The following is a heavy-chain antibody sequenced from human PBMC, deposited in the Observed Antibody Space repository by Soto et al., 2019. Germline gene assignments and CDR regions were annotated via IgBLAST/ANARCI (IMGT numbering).Heavy chain of an antibody. CDR2: ISSSGTTV. Sequence: QVQLVESGGGLVKPGGSLRLSCDASGFTLRDYYMSWVRQAPGKGLEWISYISSSGTTVYYADSVKGRFTVSRDNAENSQYLQMNSLRAEDTAVYYCARALRGYYDSYYYYKDVWGKGTTVTVSS. J-gene: IGHJ6*03. CDR1: GFTLRDYY. D-gene: IGHD3-3*01. CDR3: ARALRGYYDSYYYYKDV. V-gene: IGHV3-11*01.